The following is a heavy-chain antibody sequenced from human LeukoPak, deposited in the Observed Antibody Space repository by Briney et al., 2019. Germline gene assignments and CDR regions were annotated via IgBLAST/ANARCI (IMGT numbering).Heavy chain of an antibody. V-gene: IGHV3-21*01. CDR3: ARDLWFNQLPTDY. CDR2: ISSSSSYI. Sequence: GGSLRLSCAASGFTFSSYSMNWVRQAPGKGLEWVSSISSSSSYIYYADSVKGRFTISRDNAKNSLYLQMNSLRAEDTAVYYCARDLWFNQLPTDYWGQGTLVTVSS. D-gene: IGHD3-10*01. J-gene: IGHJ4*02. CDR1: GFTFSSYS.